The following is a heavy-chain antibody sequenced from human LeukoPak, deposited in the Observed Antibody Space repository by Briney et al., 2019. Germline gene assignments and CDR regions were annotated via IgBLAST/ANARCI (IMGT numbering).Heavy chain of an antibody. CDR2: INAGNGNT. V-gene: IGHV1-3*01. J-gene: IGHJ1*01. CDR1: GYTFTSYA. CDR3: ARDYYDSSGYFEPYFQH. Sequence: ASVTVSCKASGYTFTSYAMHWVRQAPGQRLEWMGWINAGNGNTKYSQKFQGRVTITRDTSASTAYMELSSLRSEDTAVYYCARDYYDSSGYFEPYFQHWGQGTLVTVSS. D-gene: IGHD3-22*01.